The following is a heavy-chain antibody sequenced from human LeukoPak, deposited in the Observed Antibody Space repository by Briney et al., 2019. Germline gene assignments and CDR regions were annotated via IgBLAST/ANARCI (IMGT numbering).Heavy chain of an antibody. D-gene: IGHD4-23*01. CDR3: ARDNYGGNLDY. J-gene: IGHJ4*02. CDR2: IYTGGST. V-gene: IGHV3-53*01. Sequence: GGSLRPSCAASGFTVSSTYMSWVHQAPGKGLEWVSVIYTGGSTYYADSVKGRFTISRDNSKNTLYLQMNSLRAEDTAVYYCARDNYGGNLDYWGQGTLVTVSS. CDR1: GFTVSSTY.